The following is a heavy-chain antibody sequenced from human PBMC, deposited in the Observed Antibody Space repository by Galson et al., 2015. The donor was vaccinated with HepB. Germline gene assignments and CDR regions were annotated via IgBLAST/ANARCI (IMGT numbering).Heavy chain of an antibody. V-gene: IGHV4-30-4*01. Sequence: TLSLTCTVSGAFVSTGNYYWTWIRQPPGKGLEWIGVIYHTGSTYSNPSLKSRITMSVDTSKSQFSLELNSVTAADTAVYYCASRNWNYVLDYWGQGTLVTVSS. CDR1: GAFVSTGNYY. J-gene: IGHJ4*02. CDR3: ASRNWNYVLDY. CDR2: IYHTGST. D-gene: IGHD1-7*01.